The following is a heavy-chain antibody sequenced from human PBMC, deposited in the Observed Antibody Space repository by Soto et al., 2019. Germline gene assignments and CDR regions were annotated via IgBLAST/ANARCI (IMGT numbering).Heavy chain of an antibody. V-gene: IGHV4-59*11. Sequence: QVQLQESGPGLVKPSETLSLTCTVSGASISSHYWSWIRQPPGKGLEWIGYIYHSGNTNYNPSLKSRVPISVDTSKNQFSLKLSSVTAADTAVYYCARCIVGAGRNWFDPWGQGTLVTVSS. D-gene: IGHD1-26*01. CDR1: GASISSHY. CDR2: IYHSGNT. J-gene: IGHJ5*02. CDR3: ARCIVGAGRNWFDP.